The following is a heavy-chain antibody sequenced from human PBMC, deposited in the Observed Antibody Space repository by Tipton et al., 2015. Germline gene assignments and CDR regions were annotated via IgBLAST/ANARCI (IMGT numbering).Heavy chain of an antibody. V-gene: IGHV4-4*02. D-gene: IGHD3-22*01. J-gene: IGHJ4*02. CDR2: IHHGGST. CDR3: AREVWYNDSTGYDY. CDR1: GDSISSSNW. Sequence: TLSLTCSVSGDSISSSNWWSWVRQPPEKGLEWIGEIHHGGSTNYNPSLKSRVTMSVDTSKNQFSLHLSSVTAADTAVYYCAREVWYNDSTGYDYWGQGTLVTVSS.